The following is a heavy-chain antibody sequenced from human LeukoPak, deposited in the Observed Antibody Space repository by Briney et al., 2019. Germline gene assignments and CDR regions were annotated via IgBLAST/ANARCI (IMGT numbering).Heavy chain of an antibody. Sequence: HRASVKVSCKASGYTFTSYDINWVRQATGQGLEWMGWMNPNSGNTGYAQKFQGRVTMTRNTSISTAYMELSSLRSEDTAVYYCARGPTPFTFGGVIAAMDVWGQGTTVTVSS. V-gene: IGHV1-8*01. D-gene: IGHD3-16*02. CDR3: ARGPTPFTFGGVIAAMDV. CDR1: GYTFTSYD. CDR2: MNPNSGNT. J-gene: IGHJ6*02.